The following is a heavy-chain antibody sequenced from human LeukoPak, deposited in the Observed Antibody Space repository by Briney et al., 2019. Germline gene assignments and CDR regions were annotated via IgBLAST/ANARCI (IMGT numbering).Heavy chain of an antibody. J-gene: IGHJ6*04. CDR1: GFTFSSYA. Sequence: PGGSLRLSCAASGFTFSSYAMSWVRQAPGKGLEWVSAISGSGGSTYYADSVKGRFTSSRDNSKNTLYLQMNSLRAEDTAVYDCAKDYCSSTSCYYYYYYGMDVWGKGTTVTVSS. CDR2: ISGSGGST. V-gene: IGHV3-23*01. D-gene: IGHD2-2*01. CDR3: AKDYCSSTSCYYYYYYGMDV.